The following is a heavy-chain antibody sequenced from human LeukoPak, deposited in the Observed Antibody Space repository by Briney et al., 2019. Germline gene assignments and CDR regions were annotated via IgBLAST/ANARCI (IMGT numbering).Heavy chain of an antibody. J-gene: IGHJ4*02. Sequence: ASETLSLTCTVSGGSIRSYYWSWIRQPPGKGLEWIGYIYYSGSTNYNPSLKSRVTISVDTSKNQFSLKLSSVTAADTAVYYCARQAISTLAFDYWGQGTLVTVSS. CDR3: ARQAISTLAFDY. V-gene: IGHV4-59*08. CDR1: GGSIRSYY. D-gene: IGHD3-3*01. CDR2: IYYSGST.